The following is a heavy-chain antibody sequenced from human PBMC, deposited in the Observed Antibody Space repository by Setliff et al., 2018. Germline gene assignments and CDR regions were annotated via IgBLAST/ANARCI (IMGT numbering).Heavy chain of an antibody. D-gene: IGHD5-18*01. V-gene: IGHV1-3*01. CDR3: ARDKLWLMGYYYYYYMDV. CDR2: INAGNGNT. J-gene: IGHJ6*03. CDR1: GYTFTSYA. Sequence: ASVKVSCKASGYTFTSYAMHWVRQAPGQRLEWMGWINAGNGNTKYSQKFQGRVTITRDTSASTAYMELSSLRSEDTAVYYCARDKLWLMGYYYYYYMDVWGKGTAVTVSS.